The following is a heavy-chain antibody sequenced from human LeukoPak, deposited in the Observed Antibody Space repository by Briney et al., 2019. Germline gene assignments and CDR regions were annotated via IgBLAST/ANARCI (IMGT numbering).Heavy chain of an antibody. CDR2: ISGSGGST. D-gene: IGHD3-9*01. J-gene: IGHJ5*02. Sequence: PGGSLRLSCAASGFTFSSYEMNWVRQAPGKGLEWVSAISGSGGSTYYADSVKGRFTISRDNSKNTLYLQMNSLRAEDTAVYYCAKASYDILTGDNWFDPWGQGTLVTVSS. V-gene: IGHV3-23*01. CDR3: AKASYDILTGDNWFDP. CDR1: GFTFSSYE.